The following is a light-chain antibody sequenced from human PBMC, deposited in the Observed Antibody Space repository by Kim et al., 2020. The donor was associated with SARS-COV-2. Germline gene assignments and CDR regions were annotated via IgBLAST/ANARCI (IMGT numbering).Light chain of an antibody. Sequence: PASIACRSSPSLRHRNGQSYLDWYRQKPGQSPQLLIYLGSNLACGVPDRFSGSGSGTDFTLKITRVEAEDVGVYYCMQALQTPWTFGQGTKVDIK. CDR3: MQALQTPWT. CDR1: PSLRHRNGQSY. CDR2: LGS. J-gene: IGKJ1*01. V-gene: IGKV2-28*01.